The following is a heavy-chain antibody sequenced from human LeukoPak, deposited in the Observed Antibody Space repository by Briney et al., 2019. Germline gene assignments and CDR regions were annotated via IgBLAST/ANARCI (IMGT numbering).Heavy chain of an antibody. CDR3: ARGGVSSSWYRTPDY. V-gene: IGHV1-18*01. J-gene: IGHJ4*02. D-gene: IGHD6-13*01. CDR1: GYTFTTFG. Sequence: ASVKVSCKASGYTFTTFGISWVRQAPGQGLEWMGWISAYTGNTYYAPKFQGRLTITTDPSTTTGHMELTSLRSDDTAVYYCARGGVSSSWYRTPDYWGQGTLVTVSS. CDR2: ISAYTGNT.